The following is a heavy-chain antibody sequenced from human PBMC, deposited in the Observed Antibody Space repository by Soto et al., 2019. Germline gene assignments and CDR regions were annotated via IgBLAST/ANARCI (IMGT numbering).Heavy chain of an antibody. CDR1: GYTFTNYY. Sequence: ASVKVSCKASGYTFTNYYVQWVRQAPGQGLEWMGVIHPDGGHTTYSQKFQDRVTMTRDTFTSTIHMELSSLRSEDTAVYYCARGDNDYWGHGTLVTVYS. J-gene: IGHJ4*01. CDR3: ARGDNDY. CDR2: IHPDGGHT. V-gene: IGHV1-46*01.